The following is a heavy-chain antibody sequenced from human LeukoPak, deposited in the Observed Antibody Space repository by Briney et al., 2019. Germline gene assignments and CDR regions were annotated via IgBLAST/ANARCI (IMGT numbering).Heavy chain of an antibody. CDR2: INSDGSNT. CDR3: ARVAVAGPRNDY. J-gene: IGHJ4*02. Sequence: QPGGSLRLSCAASGFTFSSYWMHWVRQAPGKGLVGVSRINSDGSNTNYADSVKGRFTISRDNAKNTMYLQMNSLRAEDTAVYYCARVAVAGPRNDYWGQGTLVTVSS. D-gene: IGHD6-19*01. CDR1: GFTFSSYW. V-gene: IGHV3-74*01.